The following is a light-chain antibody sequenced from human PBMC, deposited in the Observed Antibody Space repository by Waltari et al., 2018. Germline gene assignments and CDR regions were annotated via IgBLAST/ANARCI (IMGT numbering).Light chain of an antibody. V-gene: IGLV1-44*01. Sequence: QSVLTQPPSASGTPGQRVTISCSGSSSNLGSNTVNWYQQFPGTAPKLLIYRNDQWPSGAPDRFSGSKSGTSAYLAIIGLQPEDEADYFCAAWDDSLNGPVFGGGTKVSVL. CDR2: RND. CDR3: AAWDDSLNGPV. J-gene: IGLJ2*01. CDR1: SSNLGSNT.